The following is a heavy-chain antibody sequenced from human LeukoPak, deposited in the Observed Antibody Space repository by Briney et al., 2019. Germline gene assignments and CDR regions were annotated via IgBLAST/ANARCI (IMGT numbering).Heavy chain of an antibody. J-gene: IGHJ4*02. CDR3: AKDRDGADRIIL. Sequence: VASVKVSCKVVAYDFTGYHIHWVRLAPGQGPEWMRRLNPNTGHAVYAFKFQGRVTITRDTSSSTAYMEVTRLTSDDTALYYCAKDRDGADRIILWGQGTLVTVSS. D-gene: IGHD5-24*01. CDR2: LNPNTGHA. CDR1: AYDFTGYH. V-gene: IGHV1-2*06.